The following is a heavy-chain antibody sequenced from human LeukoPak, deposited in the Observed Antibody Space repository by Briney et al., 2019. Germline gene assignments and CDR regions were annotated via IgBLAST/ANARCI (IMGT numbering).Heavy chain of an antibody. J-gene: IGHJ4*02. D-gene: IGHD3-22*01. CDR3: ARDPSGYFNY. CDR2: IYYSGDT. V-gene: IGHV4-61*01. CDR1: GGSVSSCNYY. Sequence: PSETLSLTCTVSGGSVSSCNYYWSWIRQPPGKGLEWIGYIYYSGDTNYNPSLKGRVTISVDTSKNQVSLKLSSVTAADTAVYYCARDPSGYFNYWGQGTLVTVSS.